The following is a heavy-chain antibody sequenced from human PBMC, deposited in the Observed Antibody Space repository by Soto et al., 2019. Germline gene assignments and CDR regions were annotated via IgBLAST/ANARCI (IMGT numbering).Heavy chain of an antibody. J-gene: IGHJ4*02. Sequence: QVQLQESGPGLLRPSETLSLTCTVSGASITSGGHYWSWIRQYPGKGLEWIAYIYSSGGTYFNPSLKSRVTISADTSKNQFSLKLSSVSAAHTAVYYCVRDDGALAITHWGQGTLVTVSS. D-gene: IGHD3-22*01. V-gene: IGHV4-31*03. CDR2: IYSSGGT. CDR3: VRDDGALAITH. CDR1: GASITSGGHY.